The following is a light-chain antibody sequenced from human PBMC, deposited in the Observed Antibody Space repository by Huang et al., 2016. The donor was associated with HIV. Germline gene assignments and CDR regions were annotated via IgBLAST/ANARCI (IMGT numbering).Light chain of an antibody. CDR1: RSVVSSH. CDR2: GAS. J-gene: IGKJ1*01. CDR3: QQYVSSPWT. V-gene: IGKV3-20*01. Sequence: EIVFTQSPDTLSLSPGERATLSCRASRSVVSSHLAWYQQRPGQTPMLLISGASTRAPGIPDRFSGQGSGTAFTLTTTRLEPEDSAVYYCQQYVSSPWTFGQGTKTEIK.